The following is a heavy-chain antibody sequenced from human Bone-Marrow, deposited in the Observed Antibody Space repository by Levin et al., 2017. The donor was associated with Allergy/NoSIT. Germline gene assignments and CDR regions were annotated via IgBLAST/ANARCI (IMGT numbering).Heavy chain of an antibody. D-gene: IGHD1-7*01. CDR3: VRGVTGSTLDY. V-gene: IGHV3-30*04. J-gene: IGHJ4*02. CDR2: VSYDGEYK. CDR1: GFPFNNYA. Sequence: SCSASGFPFNNYAIHWVRQAPGKGLNWVSLVSYDGEYKYYADSVMGRFTISRDTSKATVHLHMDRLTTADTAIYYCVRGVTGSTLDYWGQGTLVTVSS.